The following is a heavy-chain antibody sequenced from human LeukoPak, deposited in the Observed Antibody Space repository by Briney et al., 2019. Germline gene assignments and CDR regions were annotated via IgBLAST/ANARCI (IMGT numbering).Heavy chain of an antibody. CDR3: ARDRAKIAAAGKDY. V-gene: IGHV3-21*01. Sequence: GGSLRLSCVASGFTFSSYSMNWVRQAPGKGLEWVSSISSSSSYIYYADSVKGRFTISRDNAKNSLYLQMNSLRAEDTAVYYCARDRAKIAAAGKDYWGQGTLVTVSS. D-gene: IGHD6-13*01. CDR1: GFTFSSYS. J-gene: IGHJ4*02. CDR2: ISSSSSYI.